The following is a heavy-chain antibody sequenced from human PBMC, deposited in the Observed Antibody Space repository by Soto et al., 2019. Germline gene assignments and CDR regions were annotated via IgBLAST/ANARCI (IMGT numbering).Heavy chain of an antibody. Sequence: QVHLQQWGAGLLKPSETLSLTCAVYGGSFSGYYWSWIRQPPGKGLEWIAEINHNGSANYSPSLKSRVTISVDTSKSQFSLRLISVTAADRAVYYCARADCTRRSCPLDFWGQGTLVTVHS. CDR1: GGSFSGYY. CDR3: ARADCTRRSCPLDF. CDR2: INHNGSA. J-gene: IGHJ4*02. D-gene: IGHD2-2*01. V-gene: IGHV4-34*01.